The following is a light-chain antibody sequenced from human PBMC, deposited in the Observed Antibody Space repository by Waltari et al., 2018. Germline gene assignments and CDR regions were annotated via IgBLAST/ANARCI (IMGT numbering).Light chain of an antibody. Sequence: EVVLTQSPGTLSLSPGERATLSCRASQNIGRTLTWYQQKPGQSPRLLIYGASIRAAGIPDRFSGSGSGTYFILTITRLEPEDFAVYYCQNYERLPVTFGQGTKVEIK. CDR2: GAS. V-gene: IGKV3-20*01. CDR1: QNIGRT. J-gene: IGKJ1*01. CDR3: QNYERLPVT.